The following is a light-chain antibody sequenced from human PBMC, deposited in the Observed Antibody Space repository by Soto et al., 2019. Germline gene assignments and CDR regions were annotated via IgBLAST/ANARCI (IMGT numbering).Light chain of an antibody. J-gene: IGKJ4*01. CDR2: GAS. V-gene: IGKV3-20*01. CDR3: QQYGNSPLT. Sequence: EIVLTQSPGTMALSPVERATLSYRASQSVRSSYFAWYQQKPGQAPRLLIFGASTRAPGIPDRFSGSGSGTDFTLTISKLEPEDFALFYCQQYGNSPLTVGGGTKVDIK. CDR1: QSVRSSY.